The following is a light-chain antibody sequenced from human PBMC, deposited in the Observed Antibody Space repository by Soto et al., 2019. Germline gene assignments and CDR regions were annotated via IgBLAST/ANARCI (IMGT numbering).Light chain of an antibody. CDR2: GAS. V-gene: IGKV1-39*01. J-gene: IGKJ2*01. CDR3: QQTYSTPPT. Sequence: DIQMTQSPSSLSASVADRVTITCRASQSIGNYLNWYQQKPGKAPKLLIYGASSLESGVPSTFSGSGSGTDFTRTISSLQPEDFATYYCQQTYSTPPTYGQGTYLEIK. CDR1: QSIGNY.